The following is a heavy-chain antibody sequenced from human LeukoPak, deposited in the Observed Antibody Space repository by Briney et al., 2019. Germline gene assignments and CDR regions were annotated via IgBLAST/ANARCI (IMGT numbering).Heavy chain of an antibody. Sequence: ASVKVSCKASGYTFTGYYMHWVRQAPGQGLEWMGWINPNSGGTNYAQKFQGRVTMTRDTSISTAYMGLSRLRSDDTAVYYCARNRITIFGVVKDAFDIWGQGTMVTVSS. CDR2: INPNSGGT. CDR1: GYTFTGYY. J-gene: IGHJ3*02. V-gene: IGHV1-2*02. D-gene: IGHD3-3*01. CDR3: ARNRITIFGVVKDAFDI.